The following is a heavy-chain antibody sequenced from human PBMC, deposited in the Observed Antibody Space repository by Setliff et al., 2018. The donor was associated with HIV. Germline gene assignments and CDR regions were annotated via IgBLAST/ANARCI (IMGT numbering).Heavy chain of an antibody. CDR3: AKDLGLREGSSPFDN. V-gene: IGHV3-30*02. J-gene: IGHJ4*02. CDR1: GFTFSPHG. D-gene: IGHD3-16*01. Sequence: PGGSLRLSCEASGFTFSPHGMHWLRQAPGKGLEWVTFIRYDGSDIHYADSVKGRFTISRDNSKNTLYLQMNSLRVEDAAVYYCAKDLGLREGSSPFDNWGQGTLVTVSS. CDR2: IRYDGSDI.